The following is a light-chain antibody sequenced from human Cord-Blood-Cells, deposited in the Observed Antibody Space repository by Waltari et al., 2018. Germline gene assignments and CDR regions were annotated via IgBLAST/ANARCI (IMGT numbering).Light chain of an antibody. CDR1: QSVSSN. CDR2: GAS. CDR3: QQYNNWPLYT. Sequence: EIVMTQSPATLSVSPGERATLSCRASQSVSSNLAWYQQQPGQDPRLLIYGASTRATGIPARFSGSGSGTEFTLTISSLQSEDFAVYYCQQYNNWPLYTFGQGTKLEIK. J-gene: IGKJ2*01. V-gene: IGKV3-15*01.